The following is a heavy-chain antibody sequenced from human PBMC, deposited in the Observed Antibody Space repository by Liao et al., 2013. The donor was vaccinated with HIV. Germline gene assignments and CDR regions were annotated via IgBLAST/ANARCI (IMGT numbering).Heavy chain of an antibody. CDR2: TFYSGNT. CDR3: ARDGPYSGYVDY. Sequence: QVQLQESGPGLVKPSETLSLTCTVSGDSMSGSYWSWIRQPPRQGLEWIGFTFYSGNTKYNPSLKSRVTISVDRSKKQFSLNLSSVTAADTAVYYCARDGPYSGYVDYWGQGTLVTVSS. J-gene: IGHJ4*02. D-gene: IGHD5-12*01. CDR1: GDSMSGSY. V-gene: IGHV4-59*01.